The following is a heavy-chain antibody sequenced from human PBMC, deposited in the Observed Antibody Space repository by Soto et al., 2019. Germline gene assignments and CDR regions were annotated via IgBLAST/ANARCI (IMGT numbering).Heavy chain of an antibody. CDR2: IYYSGST. Sequence: SETLSLTCTVSGGSISSGGYYWSWIRQHPGKGLEWIGYIYYSGSTYYNPSLKSRVTISVDTSKNQFSLKLSSVTAADTAVYYCARGIPYYYDSSGYWGEVGIDYWGQGTLVTVSS. J-gene: IGHJ4*02. D-gene: IGHD3-22*01. CDR3: ARGIPYYYDSSGYWGEVGIDY. V-gene: IGHV4-31*03. CDR1: GGSISSGGYY.